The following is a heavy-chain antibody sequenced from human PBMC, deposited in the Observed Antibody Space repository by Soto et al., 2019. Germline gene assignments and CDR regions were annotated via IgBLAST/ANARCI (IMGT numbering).Heavy chain of an antibody. V-gene: IGHV3-30-3*01. CDR3: ASRDVGYDYVWGSYRYTSVDY. CDR1: GFTFSSYA. J-gene: IGHJ4*02. CDR2: ISYDGSNK. Sequence: QVQLVESGGGVVQPGRSLRLSSAASGFTFSSYAMHWVRQAPGKGLEWVAVISYDGSNKYYADSVKGRFTISRDNSKNTLYLQMNSLRAEDTAVYYCASRDVGYDYVWGSYRYTSVDYWGQGTLVTVSS. D-gene: IGHD3-16*02.